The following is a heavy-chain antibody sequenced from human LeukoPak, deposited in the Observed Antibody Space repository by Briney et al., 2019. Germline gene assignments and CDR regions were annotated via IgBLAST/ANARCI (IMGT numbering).Heavy chain of an antibody. J-gene: IGHJ4*02. CDR2: ISSSSSYI. V-gene: IGHV3-21*01. D-gene: IGHD6-6*01. Sequence: GGSLRLSCAASGFTFSSYSMNWVRQAPGKGLGWVSSISSSSSYIYYADSVKGRFTISRDNAKNSLYLQMNSLRAEDTAVYYCARDVEYSSSPGNYWGQGTLVTVSS. CDR1: GFTFSSYS. CDR3: ARDVEYSSSPGNY.